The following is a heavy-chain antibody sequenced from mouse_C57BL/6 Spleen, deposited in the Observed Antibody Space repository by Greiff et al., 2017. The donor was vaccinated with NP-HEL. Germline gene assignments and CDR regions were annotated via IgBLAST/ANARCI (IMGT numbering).Heavy chain of an antibody. CDR2: INPRSGYT. Sequence: VQLQQSGAELAKPGASVKLSCKASGYTFTRYWMHWVKQRPGQGLEWIGYINPRSGYTKYNQKFKDTATLTADKSSSQSYMQLSILPYEDAAVYYCAQAMDYWGQGTSVTVSS. V-gene: IGHV1-7*01. CDR1: GYTFTRYW. CDR3: AQAMDY. J-gene: IGHJ4*01.